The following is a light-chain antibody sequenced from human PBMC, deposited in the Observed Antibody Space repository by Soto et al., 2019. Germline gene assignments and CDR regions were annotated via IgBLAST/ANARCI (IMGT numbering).Light chain of an antibody. CDR3: SAWGGRPNGVV. CDR2: SNN. V-gene: IGLV1-44*01. J-gene: IGLJ2*01. CDR1: SSNIGSNT. Sequence: QSVLTQPPSASGTPGQWVTISCSGSSSNIGSNTVNWYQQLPGTAPKLLIYSNNQRPSGVPYRFSGSKSGTSASLAISGLQSGEGADYYCSAWGGRPNGVVFGGGTKLTVL.